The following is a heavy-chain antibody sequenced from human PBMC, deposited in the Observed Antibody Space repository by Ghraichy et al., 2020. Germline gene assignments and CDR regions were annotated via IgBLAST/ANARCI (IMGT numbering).Heavy chain of an antibody. D-gene: IGHD2-8*02. Sequence: GESLRLSCAASGFTFSSYEMNWVRQAPGKGLEWVSYISSSGSTIYYADSVKGRFTISRDNAKNSLYLQMNSLRAEDTAVYYCARVSPGRWGWAYWFDYWGQGTLVTVSS. V-gene: IGHV3-48*03. CDR1: GFTFSSYE. CDR2: ISSSGSTI. J-gene: IGHJ4*02. CDR3: ARVSPGRWGWAYWFDY.